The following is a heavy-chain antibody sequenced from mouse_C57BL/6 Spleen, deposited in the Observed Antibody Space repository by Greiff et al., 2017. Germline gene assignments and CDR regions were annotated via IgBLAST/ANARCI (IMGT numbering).Heavy chain of an antibody. CDR1: GYTFTSYW. J-gene: IGHJ4*01. Sequence: VQLQQPGAELVMPGASVKLSCKASGYTFTSYWMHWVKQRPGQGLEWIGEIDPSDSYTNYNQKFKGKSTLTVDKSSSTAYMQLSSLTSEDSAVYYCARRAYADAMDYWGQGTSVTVSS. D-gene: IGHD3-1*01. CDR3: ARRAYADAMDY. CDR2: IDPSDSYT. V-gene: IGHV1-69*01.